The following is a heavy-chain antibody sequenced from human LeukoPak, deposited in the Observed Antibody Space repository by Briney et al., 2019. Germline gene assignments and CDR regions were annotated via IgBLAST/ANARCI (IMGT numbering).Heavy chain of an antibody. J-gene: IGHJ2*01. Sequence: GASVKVSCKASGYIFTNYAMHWVRQALGQGLEWMGWINAGNGNTKYSQNFQGRVTITRDTSASTAYMELSSLRSEDTAVYYCGRDTYWYFDLWGRGTLVTVSS. CDR2: INAGNGNT. CDR3: GRDTYWYFDL. CDR1: GYIFTNYA. V-gene: IGHV1-3*01.